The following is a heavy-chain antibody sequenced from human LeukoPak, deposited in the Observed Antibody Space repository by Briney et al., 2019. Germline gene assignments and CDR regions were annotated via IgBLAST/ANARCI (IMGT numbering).Heavy chain of an antibody. CDR1: GFTFSNAW. CDR2: ISGSGGST. D-gene: IGHD6-13*01. Sequence: PGGSLRLSCAASGFTFSNAWMSWVRQAPGKGLEWVSAISGSGGSTYYADSVKGRFTISRDNSKNTLYLQMNSLRAEDTAVYYCAKEGAAAGGNYFDYWGQGTLVTVSS. J-gene: IGHJ4*02. CDR3: AKEGAAAGGNYFDY. V-gene: IGHV3-23*01.